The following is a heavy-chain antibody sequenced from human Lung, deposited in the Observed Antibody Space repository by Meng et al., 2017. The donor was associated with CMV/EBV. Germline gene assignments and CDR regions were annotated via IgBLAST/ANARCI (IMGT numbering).Heavy chain of an antibody. J-gene: IGHJ4*02. V-gene: IGHV1-46*01. CDR3: ARDLGYSSSWYFQYYFDC. CDR1: GYTLTNYY. CDR2: INPSDNTT. D-gene: IGHD6-13*01. Sequence: SVKVSXKASGYTLTNYYIHWVRQAPGQGLEWMGIINPSDNTTIYAQKFQGRVTMTRDTSTSTFYMELSSLRSDDTALYYCARDLGYSSSWYFQYYFDCWGRGXLVTVSS.